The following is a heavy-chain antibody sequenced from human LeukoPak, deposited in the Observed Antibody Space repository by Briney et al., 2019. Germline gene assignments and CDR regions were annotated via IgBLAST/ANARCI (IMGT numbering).Heavy chain of an antibody. J-gene: IGHJ4*02. D-gene: IGHD1-26*01. CDR3: ARDLSGTWTFDY. Sequence: GGSLRLSCAASGFTFSSYGMHWVRQAPGKGLEWVAVIWYDGSNKYYADSVKGRFAISRDNSKNTLYLQMDSLTAEDTAVYYCARDLSGTWTFDYWGQGTLVTVSS. CDR2: IWYDGSNK. CDR1: GFTFSSYG. V-gene: IGHV3-33*01.